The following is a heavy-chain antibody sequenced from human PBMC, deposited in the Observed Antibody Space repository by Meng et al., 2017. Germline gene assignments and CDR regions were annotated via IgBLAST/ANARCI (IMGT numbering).Heavy chain of an antibody. CDR3: ARDYGDYNYFDY. V-gene: IGHV3-53*01. CDR1: GFTVSSNY. J-gene: IGHJ4*02. D-gene: IGHD4-17*01. CDR2: LYSGGNT. Sequence: RGCLRRSCAASGFTVSSNYMSWVRQAQGKGLEWVSLLYSGGNTFYADSVKGRFTISRDNSKNTLYLQMNSLRAEDTAVYYCARDYGDYNYFDYWGQGTLVSVAS.